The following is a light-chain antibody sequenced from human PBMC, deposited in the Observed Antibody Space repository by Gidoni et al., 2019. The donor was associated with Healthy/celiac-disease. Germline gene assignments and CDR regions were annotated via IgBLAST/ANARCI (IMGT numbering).Light chain of an antibody. CDR3: QQYGSSPGYT. J-gene: IGKJ2*01. CDR1: QRGSGSY. Sequence: EIVLTQSPGTLSLSPWERATLSCRASQRGSGSYSAWYQQKPGQAPRLPLYGAASIAAGLPDRFRCSGSETDFTLTFSSLEPEDFAVYYCQQYGSSPGYTFGQGTKLEIK. CDR2: GAA. V-gene: IGKV3-20*01.